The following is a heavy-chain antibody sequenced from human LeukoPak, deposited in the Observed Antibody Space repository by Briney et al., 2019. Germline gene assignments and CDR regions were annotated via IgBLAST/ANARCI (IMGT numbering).Heavy chain of an antibody. D-gene: IGHD3-22*01. J-gene: IGHJ4*02. CDR3: ARDAPHYYDSRVLKYYFDS. CDR1: GFTFSSYW. CDR2: IKQDGSEK. V-gene: IGHV3-7*01. Sequence: GGSLRLSCAASGFTFSSYWMSWVRQAPGKGLEWVANIKQDGSEKYYVDSVRGRFTISRDNAKNSLYLQMNSLRAEDTAVYYCARDAPHYYDSRVLKYYFDSWGQGTLVTVSS.